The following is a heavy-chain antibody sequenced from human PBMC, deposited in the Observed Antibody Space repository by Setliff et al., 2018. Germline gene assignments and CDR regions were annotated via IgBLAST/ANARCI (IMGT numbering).Heavy chain of an antibody. CDR2: IFQSGST. J-gene: IGHJ5*02. D-gene: IGHD7-27*01. CDR3: ARVTNWGLDLRFDP. CDR1: GFSITNGYY. Sequence: SETLSLTCAVSGFSITNGYYWGWIRQSPGKQLEWIGNIFQSGSTNYNPSLKSRVTMSVATFENHFSLKLNSLTAADTAVYYCARVTNWGLDLRFDPWGQGILVTVSS. V-gene: IGHV4-38-2*01.